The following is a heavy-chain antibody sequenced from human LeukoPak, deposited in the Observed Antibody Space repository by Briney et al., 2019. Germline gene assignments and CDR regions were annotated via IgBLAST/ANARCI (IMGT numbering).Heavy chain of an antibody. D-gene: IGHD3-16*01. Sequence: GGSLRLSCGVSGLTFSDAWLTWVRQGPGKGLEWVGLIRSKVDGGTADYATTVKGRFTISRDDSKNMLYLLMNGLKTEDTAIYYCTKDLPFTAGGVIVHWGQGALVTVSS. CDR1: GLTFSDAW. J-gene: IGHJ5*02. V-gene: IGHV3-15*01. CDR2: IRSKVDGGTA. CDR3: TKDLPFTAGGVIVH.